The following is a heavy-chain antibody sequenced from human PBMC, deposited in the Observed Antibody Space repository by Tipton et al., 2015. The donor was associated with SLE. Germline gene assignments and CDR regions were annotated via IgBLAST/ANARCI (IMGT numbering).Heavy chain of an antibody. V-gene: IGHV4-59*08. Sequence: TLSLTCTVSGGSISRYYWSWIRQTPGMGLEWIGCIYYSGNTRYNPSLKSRVTISVDTSKNQFSLKLTSVTAADTAVYFCARHSTGGSYYDGLEPFDYWGRGTLVTVSS. J-gene: IGHJ4*02. CDR1: GGSISRYY. CDR3: ARHSTGGSYYDGLEPFDY. D-gene: IGHD1-26*01. CDR2: IYYSGNT.